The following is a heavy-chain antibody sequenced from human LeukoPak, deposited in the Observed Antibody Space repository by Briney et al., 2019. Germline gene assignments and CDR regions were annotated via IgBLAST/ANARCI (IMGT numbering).Heavy chain of an antibody. CDR2: VSGSGSST. D-gene: IGHD2-15*01. V-gene: IGHV3-23*01. Sequence: TGGSLRLSCAASGFTFSSYAMSWVRQAPGKGLEWLSGVSGSGSSTYYADSVKGRFTISRDNSRTTLSLQMNSLRGDDTAVYYCAKGPLYCSGTSCYSVDYWGQGTLVTVSS. CDR1: GFTFSSYA. CDR3: AKGPLYCSGTSCYSVDY. J-gene: IGHJ4*02.